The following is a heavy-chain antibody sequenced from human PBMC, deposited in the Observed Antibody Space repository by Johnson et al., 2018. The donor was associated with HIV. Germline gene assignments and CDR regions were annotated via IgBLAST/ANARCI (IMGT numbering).Heavy chain of an antibody. D-gene: IGHD6-6*01. J-gene: IGHJ3*02. V-gene: IGHV3-74*02. CDR2: INSDGSST. CDR1: GFTFSSYW. CDR3: ARAVYGSSSSCAFDI. Sequence: VQLVESGGGLVQPGGSLRLSCAASGFTFSSYWMHWVRQAPGKGLVWVSRINSDGSSTSYADSVKGRFTISRDNAKNTLYLQMNSLRAEDTAVYYCARAVYGSSSSCAFDIWGQGTMVTVSS.